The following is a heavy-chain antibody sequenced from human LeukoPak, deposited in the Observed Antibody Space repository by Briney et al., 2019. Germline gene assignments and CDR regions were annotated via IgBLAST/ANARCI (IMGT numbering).Heavy chain of an antibody. Sequence: GGSLRLSCVGSGFTSIAYALTWARQAPGKGLEWVSGISGGGVTTYYADSVKGRFTISRDNSKNTLYLQMNSLRAEDTALYYCAKGGVYGDYYFDYWGQGTLVTVSS. CDR1: GFTSIAYA. CDR3: AKGGVYGDYYFDY. V-gene: IGHV3-23*01. J-gene: IGHJ4*02. CDR2: ISGGGVTT. D-gene: IGHD4-17*01.